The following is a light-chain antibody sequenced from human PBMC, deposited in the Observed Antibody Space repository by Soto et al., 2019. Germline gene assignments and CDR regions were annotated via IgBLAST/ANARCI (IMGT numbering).Light chain of an antibody. V-gene: IGKV3-15*01. CDR3: QQYINWPRT. Sequence: EIVMTQSPATLSVSPGERATLSCRASQSVTTNLAGYQQKPGQAPRLLIYGISTRATGIPTRFSGSGSGTEFTLTISSLQSEDFAVYYCQQYINWPRTFGQGTTVDI. J-gene: IGKJ1*01. CDR2: GIS. CDR1: QSVTTN.